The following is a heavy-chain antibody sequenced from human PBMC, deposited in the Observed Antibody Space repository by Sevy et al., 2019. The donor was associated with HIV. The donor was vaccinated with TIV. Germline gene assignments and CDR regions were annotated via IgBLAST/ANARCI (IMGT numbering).Heavy chain of an antibody. V-gene: IGHV3-30-3*01. J-gene: IGHJ4*02. Sequence: GGSLRLSCAASGFTFSSYAMHWVRQAPGKGLEWVAVISYDGSNKYYADSVKGRFTISRDNSKNTLYLQMNSLRAEDTAVYYCARDAAVVDTAMVPSGAFDYWGQGTLVTVSS. CDR3: ARDAAVVDTAMVPSGAFDY. CDR2: ISYDGSNK. CDR1: GFTFSSYA. D-gene: IGHD5-18*01.